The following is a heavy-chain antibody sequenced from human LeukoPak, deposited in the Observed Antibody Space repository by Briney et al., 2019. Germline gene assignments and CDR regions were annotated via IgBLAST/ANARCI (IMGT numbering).Heavy chain of an antibody. D-gene: IGHD5-24*01. J-gene: IGHJ4*01. V-gene: IGHV3-21*06. CDR3: AKDRKTDGLCDY. CDR1: VFTFSNYS. CDR2: ISSSSNYI. Sequence: KSGGSLRLSCAASVFTFSNYSMNWVREAPGKGLEWVSSISSSSNYIYYADSVKGRFTISRDNAKTSLYLQMNNLRADDTVEYYRAKDRKTDGLCDYW.